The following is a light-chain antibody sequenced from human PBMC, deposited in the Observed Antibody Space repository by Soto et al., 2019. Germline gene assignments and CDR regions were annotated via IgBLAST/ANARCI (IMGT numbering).Light chain of an antibody. V-gene: IGKV1-33*01. Sequence: DIQMAQSPSSLSASVGDRVTITCQASQDIANFLNWYQQKPGKAPELLIYDASHLETGVPSRFSGSGSGTDFTLSISTVEAGDVGVYYCMQALQAPITFGQGTRLEIK. CDR3: MQALQAPIT. CDR1: QDIANF. J-gene: IGKJ5*01. CDR2: DAS.